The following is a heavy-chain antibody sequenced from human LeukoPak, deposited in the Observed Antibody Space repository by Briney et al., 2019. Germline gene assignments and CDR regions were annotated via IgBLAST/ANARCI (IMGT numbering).Heavy chain of an antibody. CDR3: AGPRHYYYYGMDV. V-gene: IGHV4-34*01. CDR2: INHSGST. Sequence: SETLSLTCAVYGGSFSGYYWSWIRQPPGKGLEWIGEINHSGSTNYSPSLKSRVTISVDTSKNQFSLKLSSVTAADTAVYYCAGPRHYYYYGMDVWGQGTTVTVSS. CDR1: GGSFSGYY. J-gene: IGHJ6*02.